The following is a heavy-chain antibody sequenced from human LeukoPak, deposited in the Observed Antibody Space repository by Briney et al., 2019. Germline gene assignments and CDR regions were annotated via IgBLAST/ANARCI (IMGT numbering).Heavy chain of an antibody. D-gene: IGHD4-23*01. V-gene: IGHV4-34*01. CDR1: GGSFSGYY. CDR2: INHSGST. CDR3: ARGPRYGGDSFDI. J-gene: IGHJ3*02. Sequence: PSETLSLTCAVYGGSFSGYYWNWIRQPPGKGLEWIGEINHSGSTNYNPSLKSRVTISVDTSKDQFSLKLSSVTAADTAMYYCARGPRYGGDSFDIWGQGTMVTVSS.